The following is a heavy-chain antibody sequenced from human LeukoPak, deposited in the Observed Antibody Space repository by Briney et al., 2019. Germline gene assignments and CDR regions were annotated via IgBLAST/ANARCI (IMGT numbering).Heavy chain of an antibody. CDR3: AGSIAAAEDY. CDR1: GYTFTSYD. CDR2: INPSGGST. J-gene: IGHJ4*02. V-gene: IGHV1-46*01. Sequence: GASVKVSCKASGYTFTSYDINWVRQATGQGLEWMGIINPSGGSTSYAQKFQGRVTITADKSTSTAYMELSSLRSEDTAVYYCAGSIAAAEDYWGQGTLVTVSS. D-gene: IGHD6-13*01.